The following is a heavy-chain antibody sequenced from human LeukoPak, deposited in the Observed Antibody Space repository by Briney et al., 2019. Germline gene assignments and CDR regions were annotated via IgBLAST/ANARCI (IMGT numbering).Heavy chain of an antibody. CDR1: GGSISSYY. Sequence: SETLSLTCTVSGGSISSYYWSWIRQPPGKGLEWVGEINHSGSTNYNPSLKSRVTISVDTSKNQFSLKLSSVTAADTAVYYCARWRYSYGGGYYMDVWGKGTTVTISS. CDR3: ARWRYSYGGGYYMDV. CDR2: INHSGST. V-gene: IGHV4-34*01. D-gene: IGHD5-18*01. J-gene: IGHJ6*03.